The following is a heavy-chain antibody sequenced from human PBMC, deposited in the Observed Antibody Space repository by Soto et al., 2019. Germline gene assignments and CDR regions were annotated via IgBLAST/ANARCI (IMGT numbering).Heavy chain of an antibody. V-gene: IGHV3-15*01. CDR3: TTGARPPLKSPAARRRDYYYYMDV. D-gene: IGHD2-2*01. CDR1: GFTFSNAW. CDR2: IKSKTDGGTT. Sequence: EVQLVESGGGLVKPGGSLRLSCAASGFTFSNAWMSWVRQAPGKGLEWVGRIKSKTDGGTTDYAAPVKGRFTISRDDSKNTLYLQMNSLKTEDTAVYYCTTGARPPLKSPAARRRDYYYYMDVWGKGTTVTVSS. J-gene: IGHJ6*03.